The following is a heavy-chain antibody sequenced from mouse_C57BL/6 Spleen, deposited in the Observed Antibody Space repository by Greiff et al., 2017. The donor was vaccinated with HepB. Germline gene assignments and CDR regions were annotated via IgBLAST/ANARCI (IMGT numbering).Heavy chain of an antibody. CDR1: GFTFTDYY. V-gene: IGHV7-3*01. CDR3: ARSYYRTTRAMDY. J-gene: IGHJ4*01. CDR2: IRNKANGYTT. D-gene: IGHD2-12*01. Sequence: EVQLVESGGGLVQPGGSLSLSCAASGFTFTDYYMSWVRQPPGKALEWLGFIRNKANGYTTEYSASVKGRFTISRDNSQSILYLQMNALRAEDSATYYCARSYYRTTRAMDYWGQGTSVTVSS.